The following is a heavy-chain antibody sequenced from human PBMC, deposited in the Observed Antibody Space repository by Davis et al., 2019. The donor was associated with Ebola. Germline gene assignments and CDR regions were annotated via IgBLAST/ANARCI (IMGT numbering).Heavy chain of an antibody. D-gene: IGHD1-26*01. Sequence: PGGSLTLSCAASGFTFDDHGMSWVRQAPGTGLEWVSGINWNGGRTGYADSVKGRFTISRDNAKNSLYLQMNSLRVEDTAFYYCVRALAGGTLVGASDFWGQGTLVTVSS. CDR3: VRALAGGTLVGASDF. CDR2: INWNGGRT. CDR1: GFTFDDHG. V-gene: IGHV3-20*04. J-gene: IGHJ4*02.